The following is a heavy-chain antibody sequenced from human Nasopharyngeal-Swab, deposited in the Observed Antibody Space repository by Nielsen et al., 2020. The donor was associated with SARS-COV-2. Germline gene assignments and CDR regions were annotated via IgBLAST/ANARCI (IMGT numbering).Heavy chain of an antibody. J-gene: IGHJ6*03. V-gene: IGHV4-39*01. Sequence: SETLSLTCTVSGGSISSSRYYWGWIRQPPGKGLEWIGSIYYSGSTYYNPSLKSRVTISVDTSKNQFSLKLSSVTAADTAVYYCARHSSDYHSYYYYYMDVWGKGTTVTVSS. D-gene: IGHD3-16*01. CDR3: ARHSSDYHSYYYYYMDV. CDR1: GGSISSSRYY. CDR2: IYYSGST.